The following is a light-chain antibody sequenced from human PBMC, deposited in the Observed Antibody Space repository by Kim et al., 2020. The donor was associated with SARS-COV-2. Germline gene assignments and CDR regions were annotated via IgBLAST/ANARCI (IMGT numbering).Light chain of an antibody. J-gene: IGKJ4*01. CDR1: KSGSSY. CDR2: ETS. V-gene: IGKV3D-15*01. Sequence: PGESAVLSCRGRKSGSSYLAWFQQTPGQPPRLLISETSSRASGLSAMFSGSGSGKDFTLTISSLQSEDFAVYYCQQYGNWPLTFGRGTKVDIK. CDR3: QQYGNWPLT.